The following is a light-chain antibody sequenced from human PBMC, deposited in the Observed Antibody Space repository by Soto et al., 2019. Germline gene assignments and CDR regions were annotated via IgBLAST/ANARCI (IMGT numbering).Light chain of an antibody. V-gene: IGKV3D-20*02. Sequence: EIVLPQSPGTLSLSPGERATLSCRARQSVSSSYLAWYQQKPGQAPRLLIYGASSRATGIPDRFSGSGSGTDFTLTIRRLEPEDFAVYYCQQRSNWPLITFGQGTRLEIK. CDR1: QSVSSSY. CDR3: QQRSNWPLIT. CDR2: GAS. J-gene: IGKJ5*01.